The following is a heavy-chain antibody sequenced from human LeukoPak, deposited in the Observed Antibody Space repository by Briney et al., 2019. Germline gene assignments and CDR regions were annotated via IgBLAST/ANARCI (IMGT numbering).Heavy chain of an antibody. J-gene: IGHJ4*02. D-gene: IGHD3-10*01. CDR3: AGDSNGSGSY. CDR1: GGSFSGYY. V-gene: IGHV4-34*01. CDR2: INHSGST. Sequence: SETLSLTCAVYGGSFSGYYWSWIRQPPGKGLEWIGEINHSGSTNYNPPLKSRVTISVDTSKNQFSLKLSSVTAADTAVYYCAGDSNGSGSYWGQGTLVTVSS.